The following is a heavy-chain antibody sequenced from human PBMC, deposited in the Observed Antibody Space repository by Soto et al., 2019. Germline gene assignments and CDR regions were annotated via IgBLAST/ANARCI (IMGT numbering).Heavy chain of an antibody. J-gene: IGHJ2*01. CDR1: GGTFSSYT. Sequence: QVQLVQSGAEVKKPGSSVTVSCKASGGTFSSYTISWVRQAPGQGLEWMGGIIPIFGTANYAQKFQGRVTMXXDXSXTTAYMELSSLRSEDTAVYYCARGNHRWLQLWYFDLWGRGTLVTVSS. CDR2: IIPIFGTA. D-gene: IGHD5-12*01. CDR3: ARGNHRWLQLWYFDL. V-gene: IGHV1-69*12.